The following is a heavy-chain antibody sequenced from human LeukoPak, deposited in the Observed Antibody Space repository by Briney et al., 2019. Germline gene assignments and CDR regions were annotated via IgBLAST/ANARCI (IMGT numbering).Heavy chain of an antibody. D-gene: IGHD6-13*01. V-gene: IGHV4-59*08. CDR2: IFTSGST. J-gene: IGHJ4*02. Sequence: SETLSLTCTVSGGSISSYYWSWIRQPPGKGLEWIGYIFTSGSTNYNPSLKRRVTISVDTPKNQFSLKLSSVTAADTAVYYCARHARSYWYSSRCSSHFDLWGQGTLVTVST. CDR1: GGSISSYY. CDR3: ARHARSYWYSSRCSSHFDL.